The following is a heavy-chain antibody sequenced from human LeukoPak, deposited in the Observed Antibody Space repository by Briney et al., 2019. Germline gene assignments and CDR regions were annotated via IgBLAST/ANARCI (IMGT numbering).Heavy chain of an antibody. J-gene: IGHJ3*02. CDR2: ISSSSSYI. CDR3: ARDRAPTVTTDLDACDI. V-gene: IGHV3-21*01. D-gene: IGHD4-17*01. CDR1: GFTFSSYS. Sequence: GGTLRLSCAASGFTFSSYSMNWVRQAPRKGLEWVSSISSSSSYIYYADSVKGQFSISRDNAKNSLYLQMNSLRAEDTAVYYCARDRAPTVTTDLDACDIWGQGTMDTVSS.